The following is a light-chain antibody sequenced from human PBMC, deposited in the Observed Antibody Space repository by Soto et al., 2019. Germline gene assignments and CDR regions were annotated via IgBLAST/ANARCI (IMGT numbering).Light chain of an antibody. V-gene: IGLV4-69*01. J-gene: IGLJ3*02. CDR3: QTWGTGVGV. CDR1: SGHSNYA. Sequence: QPVLTQAPSASASLGASVKLTCTLSSGHSNYAIAWHQQQPRKGPRFLMKLNSDGSHNKGDGIPDRFSGSSSGTERSLTISNLQSEDEADYYCQTWGTGVGVFGGGTKVTVL. CDR2: LNSDGSH.